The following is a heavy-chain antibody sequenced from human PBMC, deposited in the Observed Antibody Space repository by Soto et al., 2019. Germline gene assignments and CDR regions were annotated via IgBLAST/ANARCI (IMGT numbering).Heavy chain of an antibody. V-gene: IGHV4-31*03. CDR1: CGSIISGGYY. CDR3: ARAGIQLATVTYFDY. Sequence: PSETLSLTCTFSCGSIISGGYYWSWIRQHPGKGLEWIGYIYYSGSTYYNPSLKSRVTILVDTSYNQFSLKVSSVTAADTAVYYCARAGIQLATVTYFDYWGQGTPVTVSS. J-gene: IGHJ4*02. CDR2: IYYSGST. D-gene: IGHD4-4*01.